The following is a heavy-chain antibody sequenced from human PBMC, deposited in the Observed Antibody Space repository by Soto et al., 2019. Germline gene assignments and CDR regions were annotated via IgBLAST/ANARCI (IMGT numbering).Heavy chain of an antibody. V-gene: IGHV3-74*01. J-gene: IGHJ6*02. CDR3: ARGGVDTRLVGGGYHYYGLDV. CDR2: ISDNGGTT. CDR1: TFTFSNYG. Sequence: PGGSLRLSCAASTFTFSNYGMHWVRQAPGKGLVWVSRISDNGGTTRYADSVKGRVTISRDNAKKTLYLQMSSLRAEDTAVYYCARGGVDTRLVGGGYHYYGLDVWGQGTTVTVSS. D-gene: IGHD5-18*01.